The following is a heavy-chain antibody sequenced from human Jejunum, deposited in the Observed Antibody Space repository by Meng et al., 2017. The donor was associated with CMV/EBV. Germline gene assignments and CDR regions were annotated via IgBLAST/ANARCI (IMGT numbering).Heavy chain of an antibody. V-gene: IGHV1-18*04. Sequence: QVQWWQSGAGVKKPGASVKISSKTSGYTFTDHNIGWVRQAPGQGIEWVGWISLGNGQTVYGHKLQGRVTVTTDTSTSTAYMELRSLRSDDTAMYYCARDVWGFDYWGQGTLVTVSS. CDR3: ARDVWGFDY. CDR2: ISLGNGQT. J-gene: IGHJ4*02. CDR1: GYTFTDHN. D-gene: IGHD7-27*01.